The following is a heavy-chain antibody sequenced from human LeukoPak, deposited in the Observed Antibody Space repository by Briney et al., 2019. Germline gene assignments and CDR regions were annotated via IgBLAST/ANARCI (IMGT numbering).Heavy chain of an antibody. CDR1: GYTFTSYG. CDR2: ISAYNGNT. CDR3: ARVSSSSWYGYLDY. V-gene: IGHV1-18*01. D-gene: IGHD6-13*01. J-gene: IGHJ4*02. Sequence: ASVKVSCKASGYTFTSYGISWVRQAPGRGLEWMGWISAYNGNTNYAQKLQGRVTMTTDTSTSTAYMELRSLRSDDTAVYYCARVSSSSWYGYLDYWGQGTLVTVSS.